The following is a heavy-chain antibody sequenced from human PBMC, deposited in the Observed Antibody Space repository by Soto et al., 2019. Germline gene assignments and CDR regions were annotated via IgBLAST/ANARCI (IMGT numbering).Heavy chain of an antibody. CDR3: ARDRAVAVSDY. CDR2: IYHSGST. Sequence: SETLSLTCAVSGGSISSSNWWTWVRQPPGKGLEWIGEIYHSGSTNYNPSLKSRVTISVDKSKNQFSLKLTSVTAADTAVYYCARDRAVAVSDYWGQGTLVTVSS. D-gene: IGHD6-19*01. CDR1: GGSISSSNW. V-gene: IGHV4-4*02. J-gene: IGHJ4*02.